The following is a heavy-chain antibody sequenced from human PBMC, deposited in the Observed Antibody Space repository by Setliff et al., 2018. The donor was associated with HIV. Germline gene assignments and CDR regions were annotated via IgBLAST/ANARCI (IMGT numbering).Heavy chain of an antibody. CDR2: IYYSGST. V-gene: IGHV4-59*01. J-gene: IGHJ6*02. CDR3: ARESQQYYDILTGFNYYYGMDV. CDR1: GGSISSYY. D-gene: IGHD3-9*01. Sequence: PSETLSLTCTVSGGSISSYYWSWIRQPPGKGLEWIGYIYYSGSTNYNPSLRSRVTISVDTSKNQVSLRLTSVTSADTALYYCARESQQYYDILTGFNYYYGMDVWGRGITVTVSS.